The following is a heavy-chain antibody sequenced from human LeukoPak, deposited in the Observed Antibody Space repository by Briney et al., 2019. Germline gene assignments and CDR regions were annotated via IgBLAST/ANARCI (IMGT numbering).Heavy chain of an antibody. V-gene: IGHV5-51*01. CDR3: ARLPGSRHIVDYYYYYYMDV. Sequence: GESLKISCKGSGYSFTSYWIGWVRQMPGKGLEWMGIIYPGDSDTRYSPSFQGQVTISADKSISTAYLQWSSLKASDTAMYYCARLPGSRHIVDYYYYYYMDVWGQGTTVTVSS. CDR2: IYPGDSDT. CDR1: GYSFTSYW. D-gene: IGHD2-15*01. J-gene: IGHJ6*03.